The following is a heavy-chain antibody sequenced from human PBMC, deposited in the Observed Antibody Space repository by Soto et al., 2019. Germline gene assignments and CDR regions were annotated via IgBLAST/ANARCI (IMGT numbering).Heavy chain of an antibody. CDR1: GFTFTNAR. J-gene: IGHJ5*02. CDR3: AKDLLRGYGPLRGANWFDP. Sequence: GGSLRLSCTASGFTFTNARMSWVRQAPGKGLEYVSAISSSGGSTYYADSVKGRFTISRDNSKNTLYLQMNSLRAEDTAVYYCAKDLLRGYGPLRGANWFDPWGQGTLVTVSS. CDR2: ISSSGGST. D-gene: IGHD4-17*01. V-gene: IGHV3-64*04.